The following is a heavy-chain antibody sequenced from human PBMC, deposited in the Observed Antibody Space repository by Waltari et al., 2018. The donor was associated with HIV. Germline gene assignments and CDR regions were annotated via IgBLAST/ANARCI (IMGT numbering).Heavy chain of an antibody. CDR1: GFTFSDSS. D-gene: IGHD1-26*01. CDR3: TRRTPSGTYGMDV. V-gene: IGHV3-21*01. J-gene: IGHJ6*02. Sequence: EVQLVESGGGLVKPGGSLRLSCAASGFTFSDSSMNWVRQAPGKGLEWVSSISKNSDYIYYAASVKGRFTISRDNAKKSVYLQMNSLIVEDTAVFYCTRRTPSGTYGMDVWGHVTTVTVSS. CDR2: ISKNSDYI.